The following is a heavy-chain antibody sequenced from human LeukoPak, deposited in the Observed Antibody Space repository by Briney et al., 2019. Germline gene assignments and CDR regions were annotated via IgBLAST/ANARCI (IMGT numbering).Heavy chain of an antibody. V-gene: IGHV4-39*02. CDR1: GCSISSSSYY. CDR2: IYYSGST. D-gene: IGHD6-13*01. J-gene: IGHJ5*02. CDR3: ARESPLGSSWAFNWFDP. Sequence: SETLSLTCTVSGCSISSSSYYWGWLRQPPGKGLEWIGSIYYSGSTYYNPSLKSRVAISVDTSKNQFSLKRSSVTAADTAVYYCARESPLGSSWAFNWFDPWGQGTLVTVSS.